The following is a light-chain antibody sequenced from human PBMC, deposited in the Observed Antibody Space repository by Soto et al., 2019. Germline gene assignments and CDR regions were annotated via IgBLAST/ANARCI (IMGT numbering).Light chain of an antibody. CDR2: GAS. CDR3: QQLNTYPIT. Sequence: EIVLTQSPGTLSLSPGERATLSCRASQSVSSSYLAWYQQKPGQAPRLLIYGASSRATGIPDRFSGSGSGTDFTLTISSVQPEDFATYYCQQLNTYPITFGQGTRLEIK. J-gene: IGKJ5*01. CDR1: QSVSSSY. V-gene: IGKV3-20*01.